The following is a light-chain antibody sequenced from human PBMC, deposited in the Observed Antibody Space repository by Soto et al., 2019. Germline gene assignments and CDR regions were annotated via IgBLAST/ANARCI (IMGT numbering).Light chain of an antibody. CDR2: AAS. V-gene: IGKV1-39*01. Sequence: DIQMTKSPSSLSASVGDRVTITCRTSQSISSYLNWYQQKPGKAHKLLIYAASSLQSGVPSRFSGSGSGTDFTLTISSLQPEDFANYYCQQSYSTPLTFGGGTKVEIK. J-gene: IGKJ4*01. CDR1: QSISSY. CDR3: QQSYSTPLT.